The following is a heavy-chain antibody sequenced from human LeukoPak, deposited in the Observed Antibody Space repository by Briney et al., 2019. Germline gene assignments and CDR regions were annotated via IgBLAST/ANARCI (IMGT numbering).Heavy chain of an antibody. Sequence: SGTLSLTCAVSGGSISSSNWWSWVRQPPGKGLEWIGEIYHSGSTNYNPSLKSRVTISVDTSKNQFSLKLSSVTAADTAVYYCARAPRWLRFPEFDYWGQGTLVTVSS. D-gene: IGHD5-12*01. CDR3: ARAPRWLRFPEFDY. CDR2: IYHSGST. J-gene: IGHJ4*02. V-gene: IGHV4-4*02. CDR1: GGSISSSNW.